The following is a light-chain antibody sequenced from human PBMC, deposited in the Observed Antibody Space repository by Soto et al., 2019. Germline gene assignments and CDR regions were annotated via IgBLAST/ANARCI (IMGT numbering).Light chain of an antibody. Sequence: DIQMTQSPSTLSASVRDRVTITCRASQSIGRWLAWYQQKPGKAPKLLIFDASTSESGVPSRFSGSGSGTEFTLTISSLQPDDFATYYCQQYNSYLTFGGGTKVDIK. CDR1: QSIGRW. CDR3: QQYNSYLT. J-gene: IGKJ4*01. V-gene: IGKV1-5*01. CDR2: DAS.